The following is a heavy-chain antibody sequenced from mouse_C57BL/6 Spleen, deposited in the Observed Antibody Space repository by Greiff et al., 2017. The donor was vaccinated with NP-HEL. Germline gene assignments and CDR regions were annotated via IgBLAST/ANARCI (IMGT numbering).Heavy chain of an antibody. J-gene: IGHJ4*01. CDR3: ARSSLRTMDY. D-gene: IGHD1-1*01. CDR1: GYAFTNYL. CDR2: INPGSGGT. V-gene: IGHV1-54*01. Sequence: QVQLQQSGAELVRPGTSVKVSCKASGYAFTNYLIEWVKQRPGQGLEWIGVINPGSGGTNYNEKFKGKATLTADKSSSTAYMQLSSLTSEDSAVYFCARSSLRTMDYWGQGTSVTVSS.